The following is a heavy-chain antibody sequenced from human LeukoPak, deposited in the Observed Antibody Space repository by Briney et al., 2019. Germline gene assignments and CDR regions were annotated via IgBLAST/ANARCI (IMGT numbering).Heavy chain of an antibody. CDR2: INPNSGGT. CDR3: ARRIGYCSSTSCFYDY. D-gene: IGHD2-2*01. V-gene: IGHV1-2*02. Sequence: GASVKVSCKASGYTFTGYYTHWVRQAPGQGLEWMGWINPNSGGTNYAQKFQGRVTMTRDTSISTAYMELSRLRSDDTAVYYCARRIGYCSSTSCFYDYWGQGTLVTVSS. CDR1: GYTFTGYY. J-gene: IGHJ4*02.